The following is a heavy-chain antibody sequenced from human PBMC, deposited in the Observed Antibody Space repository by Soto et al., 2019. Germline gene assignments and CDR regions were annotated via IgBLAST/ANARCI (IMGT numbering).Heavy chain of an antibody. D-gene: IGHD3-22*01. J-gene: IGHJ4*02. CDR3: ASHYDSSGYYYRGLDY. CDR2: IIPIFGTA. V-gene: IGHV1-69*12. CDR1: GGTFSSYA. Sequence: QVQLVQSGAEVKKPGSSVKVSCKASGGTFSSYAIGWARQAPGQGLEWMGGIIPIFGTADYAQKFQGRVTITADESTSTGNMELSSLRSEDTAVYYCASHYDSSGYYYRGLDYWGQGTLVTVSS.